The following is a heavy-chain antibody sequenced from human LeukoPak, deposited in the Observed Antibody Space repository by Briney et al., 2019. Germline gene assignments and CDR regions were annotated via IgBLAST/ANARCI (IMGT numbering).Heavy chain of an antibody. J-gene: IGHJ4*02. Sequence: SETLSLTCTVSGGSISSGDYYWSWIRQPPGKGLEWIGYIYYSGSTYYSPSLKSRVTISVDTSKNQFSLKLSSVTAADTAVYYCARAVCSNVGSTSCCFDYWGQGTLVTVSS. CDR2: IYYSGST. CDR1: GGSISSGDYY. V-gene: IGHV4-30-4*08. CDR3: ARAVCSNVGSTSCCFDY. D-gene: IGHD2-2*01.